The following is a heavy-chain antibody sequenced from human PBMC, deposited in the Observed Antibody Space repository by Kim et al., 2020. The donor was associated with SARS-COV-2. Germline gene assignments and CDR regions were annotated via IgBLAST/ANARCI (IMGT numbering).Heavy chain of an antibody. CDR2: FDAEEDDT. CDR3: ATGERGVIEVRDW. V-gene: IGHV1-24*01. D-gene: IGHD3-10*01. J-gene: IGHJ4*02. CDR1: GYSLSELS. Sequence: ASVKVSCRVSGYSLSELSVNWVRQAPGKGLEWMGSFDAEEDDTTYAQKFQGRFTMTADEPAATVSMGLSSLTYDDTAVYFCATGERGVIEVRDWGGQG.